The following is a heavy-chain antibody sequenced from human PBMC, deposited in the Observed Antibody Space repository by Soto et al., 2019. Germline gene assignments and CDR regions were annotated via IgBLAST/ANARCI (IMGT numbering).Heavy chain of an antibody. J-gene: IGHJ6*01. CDR1: GFTFSDHY. D-gene: IGHD1-26*01. Sequence: GSLRLSCAASGFTFSDHYMDWVRQDPGKGLEWVARSRNRVNSHTTEYAASVKGRFTISRDESKSSLYLQMNSLKIEDTAVYYCTRGLLGGAPSYTFHGMDVWGQGT. CDR3: TRGLLGGAPSYTFHGMDV. CDR2: SRNRVNSHTT. V-gene: IGHV3-72*01.